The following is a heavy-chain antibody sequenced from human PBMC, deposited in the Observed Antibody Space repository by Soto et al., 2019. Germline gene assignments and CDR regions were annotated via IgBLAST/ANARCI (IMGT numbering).Heavy chain of an antibody. J-gene: IGHJ4*02. V-gene: IGHV4-61*01. CDR3: AREDIGYGYHFAY. D-gene: IGHD5-18*01. CDR2: FYYSGIT. Sequence: SETLSLTCTVSGGSVSSDTFYWSWIRQTPGKGLEWIGYFYYSGITNYNPSLKSRVTISIDTSKNRFSLKLSSVTAADTAVYYCAREDIGYGYHFAYPGQRTLVTVSS. CDR1: GGSVSSDTFY.